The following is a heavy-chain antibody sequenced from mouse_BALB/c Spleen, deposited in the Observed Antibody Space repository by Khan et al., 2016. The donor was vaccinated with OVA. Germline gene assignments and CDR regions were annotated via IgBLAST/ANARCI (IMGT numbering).Heavy chain of an antibody. V-gene: IGHV1-7*01. Sequence: QVRLQQSGAELAKPGASVKMSCTASGYTFTTYWMHWVKQRPGQGLEWIGYINPSTGYIEYNQKFKDKATLTTDESSSTAYMQLNSLTSEDSAVFYCERGGLYGTLDYWGQGTLVTVSA. CDR3: ERGGLYGTLDY. D-gene: IGHD2-1*01. CDR1: GYTFTTYW. CDR2: INPSTGYI. J-gene: IGHJ3*01.